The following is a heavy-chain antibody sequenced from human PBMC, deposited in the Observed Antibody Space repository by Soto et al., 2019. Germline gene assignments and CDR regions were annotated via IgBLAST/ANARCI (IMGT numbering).Heavy chain of an antibody. CDR1: GFVFGNFA. CDR2: IGHDGVNK. D-gene: IGHD1-20*01. CDR3: ASDPVPGIPDYFGR. V-gene: IGHV3-30*04. J-gene: IGHJ4*02. Sequence: QVRLVESGGGVVQPGRSLRLSCAASGFVFGNFAMHWVRQAPGKGPEWVTVIGHDGVNKYYADSVRGRFTVSRDDSKNTLYLEMNSLRVEDSAVYYWASDPVPGIPDYFGRWGQGTLVTVAS.